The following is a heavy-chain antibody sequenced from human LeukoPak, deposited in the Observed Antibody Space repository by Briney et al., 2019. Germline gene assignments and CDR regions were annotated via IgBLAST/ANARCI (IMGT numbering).Heavy chain of an antibody. J-gene: IGHJ4*02. CDR3: ARDYCSGGSCYPDY. Sequence: PSETLSLTCTVSGGSISSGGYYWSWIRQHPGKGLEWIGYIYYSGSTYYNPSLKSRVTISVDTSKNQFSLKLSSVTAADTAVYYCARDYCSGGSCYPDYWGQGTLVTVSS. CDR1: GGSISSGGYY. CDR2: IYYSGST. D-gene: IGHD2-15*01. V-gene: IGHV4-31*03.